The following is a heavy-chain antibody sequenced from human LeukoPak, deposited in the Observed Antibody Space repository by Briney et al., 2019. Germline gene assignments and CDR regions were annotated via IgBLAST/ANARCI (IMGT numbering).Heavy chain of an antibody. CDR2: SHKRGST. D-gene: IGHD3-16*02. Sequence: PSETLSLTCTVSGGSISNYYWTWIRQSPGKTLEWIGCSHKRGSTHYNPSLRSRVTISVDTSKSQFSLKLNSVTAPDTAVYYCARLIGLGEVSPYFDFWGQGTLVTVSS. V-gene: IGHV4-59*01. J-gene: IGHJ4*02. CDR1: GGSISNYY. CDR3: ARLIGLGEVSPYFDF.